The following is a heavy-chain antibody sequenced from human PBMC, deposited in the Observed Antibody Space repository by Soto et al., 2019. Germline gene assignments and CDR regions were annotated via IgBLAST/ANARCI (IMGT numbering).Heavy chain of an antibody. D-gene: IGHD2-2*01. Sequence: ASMKVSCKASGYTFTSYDINWVRQATGQGLEWMGWMNPNSGNTGYAQKFQGRVTMTRNTSISTAYMELSSLRSEDTAVYYCARGRTILGYCSSTSCYSYVFNYWGQGTLVTVSS. CDR1: GYTFTSYD. J-gene: IGHJ4*02. CDR2: MNPNSGNT. CDR3: ARGRTILGYCSSTSCYSYVFNY. V-gene: IGHV1-8*01.